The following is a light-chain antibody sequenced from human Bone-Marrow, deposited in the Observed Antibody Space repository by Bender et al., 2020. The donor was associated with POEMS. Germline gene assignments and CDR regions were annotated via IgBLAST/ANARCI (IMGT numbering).Light chain of an antibody. Sequence: QSALTQPASVSGSPGQSITISCTGTSSDIGVYNFVSWYQQYPGKAPKVILYDVTKRPSGISNRFSGSKSGNTASLTISRLQAEDEADYYCSSFTSRSPPYVFGTGTKVTVL. CDR2: DVT. CDR1: SSDIGVYNF. CDR3: SSFTSRSPPYV. V-gene: IGLV2-14*03. J-gene: IGLJ1*01.